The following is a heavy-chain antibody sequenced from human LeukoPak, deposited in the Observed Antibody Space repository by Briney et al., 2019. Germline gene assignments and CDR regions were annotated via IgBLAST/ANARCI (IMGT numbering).Heavy chain of an antibody. CDR1: GYTFATYG. Sequence: ASVKVSCKASGYTFATYGFCWVRQVPGQGLEWMGWISAHNGQTKSAQRFRDRVKMTTDTSTSTAYMELKSLTSDDTAVYYCAKVVGDRIDYWGQGTLVTVSS. CDR2: ISAHNGQT. V-gene: IGHV1-18*01. CDR3: AKVVGDRIDY. D-gene: IGHD3-16*02. J-gene: IGHJ4*02.